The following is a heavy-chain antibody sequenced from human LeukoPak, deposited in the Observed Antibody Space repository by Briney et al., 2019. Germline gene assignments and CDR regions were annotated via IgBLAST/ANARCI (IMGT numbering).Heavy chain of an antibody. D-gene: IGHD3-10*01. CDR1: GFTFSNAW. V-gene: IGHV3-15*05. CDR3: TTEYYYGSGSFDY. Sequence: GSLRLSCAASGFTFSNAWMSWVCQAPGKGLEWVGRIKSKTDGGTTGYAAPVKGRFTISRDDSKNTLYLQMNSLKTEDTAVYYCTTEYYYGSGSFDYWGQGTLVTVSS. CDR2: IKSKTDGGTT. J-gene: IGHJ4*02.